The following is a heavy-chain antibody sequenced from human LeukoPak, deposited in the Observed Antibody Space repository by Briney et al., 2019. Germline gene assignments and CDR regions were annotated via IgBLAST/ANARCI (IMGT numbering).Heavy chain of an antibody. CDR1: GFTLSRKY. Sequence: GGSLRLSCAASGFTLSRKYMSWVRQAPGKGLEWVAVIYTDGSTYYAESVKGRFTISRDNSKNTLYLQMNSLRAEDMAVYYWARDYGDLWGQGTLVTVSS. J-gene: IGHJ5*02. D-gene: IGHD3-10*01. V-gene: IGHV3-53*03. CDR2: IYTDGST. CDR3: ARDYGDL.